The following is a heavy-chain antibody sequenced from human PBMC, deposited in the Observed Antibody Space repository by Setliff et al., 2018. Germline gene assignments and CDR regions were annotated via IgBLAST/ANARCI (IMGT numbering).Heavy chain of an antibody. J-gene: IGHJ4*02. CDR3: AGQGPIFGSGLIPDFDQ. D-gene: IGHD3-3*01. CDR1: GLTFNSYA. CDR2: VSVSGDNT. V-gene: IGHV3-23*01. Sequence: PEGSLRLSCTASGLTFNSYAISWVRQAPGKGLEWVSSVSVSGDNTYYTDSVKGRFTTSRDNSKNTLSLQMSGLRTEDTAIYFCAGQGPIFGSGLIPDFDQWGQGTMVTVSS.